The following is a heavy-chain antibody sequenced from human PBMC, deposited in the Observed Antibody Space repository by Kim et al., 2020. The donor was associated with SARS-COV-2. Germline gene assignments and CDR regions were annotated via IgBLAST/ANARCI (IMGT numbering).Heavy chain of an antibody. CDR3: ARDSDDTPLDYHHSATPKNNYLHP. CDR2: INPSSGGT. Sequence: ASVKVSCKASGYTFTGYYINWVRQAPGQGLEWLGRINPSSGGTDYKQKFQGRVTMTRGTSISTAYMELRSLTSNDTAVYYCARDSDDTPLDYHHSATPKNNYLHPWGQGTLVTVSS. V-gene: IGHV1-2*06. CDR1: GYTFTGYY. J-gene: IGHJ5*02. D-gene: IGHD4-4*01.